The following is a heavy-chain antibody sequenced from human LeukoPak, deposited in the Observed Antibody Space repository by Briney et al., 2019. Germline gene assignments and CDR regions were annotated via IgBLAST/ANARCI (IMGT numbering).Heavy chain of an antibody. J-gene: IGHJ4*02. V-gene: IGHV3-48*03. D-gene: IGHD3-22*01. CDR1: GFTFSSYE. CDR2: ISSSGSTT. CDR3: ARDNYDSSGYYFD. Sequence: PGGSLRLSCAASGFTFSSYEMNWVRQAPGKGLEWVSYISSSGSTTHYADSVKVRFTISRDKAKKSLYLQMNSLRAEDTAVYYCARDNYDSSGYYFDWGQGTLVTVSS.